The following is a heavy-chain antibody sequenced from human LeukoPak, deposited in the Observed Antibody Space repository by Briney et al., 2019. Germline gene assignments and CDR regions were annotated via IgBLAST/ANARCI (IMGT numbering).Heavy chain of an antibody. CDR2: IYYSGST. V-gene: IGHV4-59*08. Sequence: SETLSLTCTVSGGSNSSYYWSWIRQPPGKGLEWIGYIYYSGSTNYNPSLKSRVTISVDTSKNQFSLKLSSVTAADTAVYYCAGGGGPRNNWFDPWGQGTLVTVSS. CDR3: AGGGGPRNNWFDP. CDR1: GGSNSSYY. J-gene: IGHJ5*02. D-gene: IGHD2-15*01.